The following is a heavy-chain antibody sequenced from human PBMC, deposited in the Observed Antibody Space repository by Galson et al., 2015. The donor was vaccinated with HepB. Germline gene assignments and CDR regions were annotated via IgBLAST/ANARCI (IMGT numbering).Heavy chain of an antibody. CDR3: ARDRLRGLDY. J-gene: IGHJ4*02. CDR1: GFTFSSYG. D-gene: IGHD6-19*01. V-gene: IGHV3-30*04. Sequence: SLRLSCAASGFTFSSYGMHWVRQAPGKGLEWVSVISYDGSNKYYADSVKGRFTISRDNAKNTLYLQMNSLRAEDTAVYYCARDRLRGLDYWGQGTLVTVSS. CDR2: ISYDGSNK.